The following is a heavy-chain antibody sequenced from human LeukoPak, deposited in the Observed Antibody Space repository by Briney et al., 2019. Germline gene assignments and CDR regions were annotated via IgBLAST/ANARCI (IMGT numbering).Heavy chain of an antibody. CDR1: GFTVTGDY. Sequence: PGGSLRLSCAAPGFTVTGDYMRSGRQAPGKGLEWVSVIYSGCSTYYSDSVKGRFTISRDNSKNTMYFQMNSLIAEDTAWYYCSRESTNLKLNVYGIDVWGQGTTVTVSS. D-gene: IGHD5-24*01. J-gene: IGHJ6*02. CDR3: SRESTNLKLNVYGIDV. CDR2: IYSGCST. V-gene: IGHV3-66*01.